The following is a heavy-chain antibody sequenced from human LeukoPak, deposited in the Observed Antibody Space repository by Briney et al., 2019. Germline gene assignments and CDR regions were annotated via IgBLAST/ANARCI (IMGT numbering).Heavy chain of an antibody. J-gene: IGHJ4*02. Sequence: SVKVSCKASGGTFSGYAISWVRQAPGQGLEWMGGIIPIFGTANYAQKFQGRVTITADESTSTAYMELSSLRSEDTAVYYCARGVAARPLGAYWGQGTLVTVSS. CDR3: ARGVAARPLGAY. D-gene: IGHD6-6*01. V-gene: IGHV1-69*13. CDR1: GGTFSGYA. CDR2: IIPIFGTA.